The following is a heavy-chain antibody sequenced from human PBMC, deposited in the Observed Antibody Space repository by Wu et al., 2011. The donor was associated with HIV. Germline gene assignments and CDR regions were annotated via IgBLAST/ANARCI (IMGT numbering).Heavy chain of an antibody. V-gene: IGHV1-69*15. D-gene: IGHD3-3*01. CDR2: IIPIFGTA. CDR1: GGTFSSYA. Sequence: KPGSSVKVSCQASGGTFSSYAISWVRQAPGQGLEWMGMIIPIFGTAKYAQKFQGRVTITADESTSTTYLELSSLRSEDTAVYYCARAYDLWSGSGYYYYMDVWGKGTTVSVSS. J-gene: IGHJ6*03. CDR3: ARAYDLWSGSGYYYYMDV.